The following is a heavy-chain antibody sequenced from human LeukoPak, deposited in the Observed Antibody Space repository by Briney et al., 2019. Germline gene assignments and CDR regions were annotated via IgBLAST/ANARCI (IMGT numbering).Heavy chain of an antibody. CDR3: ARVFGEYQLLSPIDY. CDR2: ISGSSSYK. J-gene: IGHJ4*02. D-gene: IGHD2-2*01. Sequence: GGSLRLSCAASGFTFSTYTMTWVRQPPGMGLEWVSSISGSSSYKYYADSVKGRFTISRDNAKNSLILQMNSLRGGDTAVYYCARVFGEYQLLSPIDYWGQGTLVTVSS. CDR1: GFTFSTYT. V-gene: IGHV3-21*01.